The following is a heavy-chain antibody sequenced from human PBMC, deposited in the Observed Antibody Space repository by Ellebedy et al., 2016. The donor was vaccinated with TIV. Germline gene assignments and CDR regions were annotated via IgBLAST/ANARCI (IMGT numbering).Heavy chain of an antibody. J-gene: IGHJ4*02. CDR3: ARDNYGSLDY. CDR1: GGSISGYQ. D-gene: IGHD1-26*01. Sequence: MPSETLSPTCTVPGGSISGYQWGWTRQLPGKGLEWFRYNSDSGRTNYDPSLKSRITILVDASKKQFSLKLTSVSAAETAVYYCARDNYGSLDYWGQGTLVTVSS. V-gene: IGHV4-59*01. CDR2: NSDSGRT.